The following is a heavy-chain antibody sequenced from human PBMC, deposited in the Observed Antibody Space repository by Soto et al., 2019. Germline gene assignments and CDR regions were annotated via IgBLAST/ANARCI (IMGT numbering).Heavy chain of an antibody. CDR2: IGTAGDP. CDR1: GFTFSSYD. CDR3: ARGDNSCYYLGAFDI. Sequence: EVQLVESGGGLVQPGGSLRLSCAASGFTFSSYDMHWVRQATGKGLEWVSAIGTAGDPYYPGSVKGRFTISRENAKNSLDFQINRLRAGETGVYYCARGDNSCYYLGAFDIWGQGTMVTVSS. V-gene: IGHV3-13*05. J-gene: IGHJ3*02. D-gene: IGHD3-22*01.